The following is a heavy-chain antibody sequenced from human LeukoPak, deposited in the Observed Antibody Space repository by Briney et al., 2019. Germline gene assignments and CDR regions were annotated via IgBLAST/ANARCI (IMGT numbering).Heavy chain of an antibody. J-gene: IGHJ4*02. D-gene: IGHD5-24*01. V-gene: IGHV3-30*03. CDR1: GFTFSSYG. CDR3: ARGERWLLY. CDR2: MSYGGTNK. Sequence: GGSLRLSCAASGFTFSSYGMHWVRQAPGKGLEWVAVMSYGGTNKFYTDSVKGRFTISRDNSKSTLYLQMDSLRAEDTALYYCARGERWLLYWGQGSLVTVSS.